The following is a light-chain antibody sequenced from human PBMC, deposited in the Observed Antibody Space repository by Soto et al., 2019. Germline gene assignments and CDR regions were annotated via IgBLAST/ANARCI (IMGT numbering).Light chain of an antibody. CDR1: SSDVGGYNY. J-gene: IGLJ3*02. Sequence: QSALTQPRSVSGSPGQSVTISCTGTSSDVGGYNYVSWYLQHPGKAPKVMIYDVSKRPSGVPDRFSGSKSGNTASLTISGLQSEDEADYYCCSYAGSSTWVFGGGTKLTVL. CDR2: DVS. V-gene: IGLV2-11*01. CDR3: CSYAGSSTWV.